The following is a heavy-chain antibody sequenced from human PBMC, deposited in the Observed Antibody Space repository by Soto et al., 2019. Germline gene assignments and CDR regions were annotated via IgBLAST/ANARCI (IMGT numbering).Heavy chain of an antibody. Sequence: QVQLVQSGAEVKKPGSSVKVSCKASGGTFSSYTISWVRQAPGQGLEWMGRIIPILGIANYAQKFQGRVKITADKSTSTAYMELSSLRSEDTAVYYCARPSASGTIPNYYMDVWGKGTTVTVSS. D-gene: IGHD1-7*01. J-gene: IGHJ6*03. CDR2: IIPILGIA. CDR3: ARPSASGTIPNYYMDV. CDR1: GGTFSSYT. V-gene: IGHV1-69*02.